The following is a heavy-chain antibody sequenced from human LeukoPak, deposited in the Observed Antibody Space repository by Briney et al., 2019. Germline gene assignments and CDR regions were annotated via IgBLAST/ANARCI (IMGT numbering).Heavy chain of an antibody. D-gene: IGHD2-2*02. V-gene: IGHV3-30*18. Sequence: GRSLRLSCAASGFTFSSYGMHWVRQAPGKGLEGVAVISYDGSNKYYADSVKGRFTISRDNSKNTLYLQMNSLRAEDTAVYYCAKDDCSSTSCYMGYYFDYWGQGTLVTVSS. CDR1: GFTFSSYG. CDR2: ISYDGSNK. J-gene: IGHJ4*02. CDR3: AKDDCSSTSCYMGYYFDY.